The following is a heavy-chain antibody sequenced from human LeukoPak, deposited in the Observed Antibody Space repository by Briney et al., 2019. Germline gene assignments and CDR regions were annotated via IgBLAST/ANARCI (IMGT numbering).Heavy chain of an antibody. J-gene: IGHJ4*02. V-gene: IGHV3-48*03. D-gene: IGHD2-2*01. Sequence: GGSLRLSCAASGFTFSNYEMNWVRQAPGKGLEWVSYISSSANIISYADSVKGRFTISRDNAKNSLYLQMNSLRAEDTAVYYCAREGCSSTSCYDYWGQGTLVTVSS. CDR1: GFTFSNYE. CDR3: AREGCSSTSCYDY. CDR2: ISSSANII.